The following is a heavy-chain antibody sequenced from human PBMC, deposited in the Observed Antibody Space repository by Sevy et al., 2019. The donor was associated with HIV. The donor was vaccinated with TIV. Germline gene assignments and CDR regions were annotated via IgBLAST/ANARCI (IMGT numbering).Heavy chain of an antibody. CDR2: IRSKADSYAT. CDR1: GFTFSGSV. V-gene: IGHV3-73*01. D-gene: IGHD2-2*01. Sequence: GGSLRLSCAASGFTFSGSVIYWVRQPSGKGLEWVGGIRSKADSYATAYAASVKGRFTISRDDSKNTALLQMNVLKTEDTAVYYCATPTMTSLDYFDYWGQGTLVTVSS. J-gene: IGHJ4*02. CDR3: ATPTMTSLDYFDY.